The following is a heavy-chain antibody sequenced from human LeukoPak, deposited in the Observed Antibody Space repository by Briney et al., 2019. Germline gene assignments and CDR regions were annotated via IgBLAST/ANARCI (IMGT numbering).Heavy chain of an antibody. CDR1: GFTFSSYA. V-gene: IGHV3-23*01. J-gene: IGHJ4*02. CDR3: AKDRPPGWSGHLYYFDY. CDR2: ISGSGGST. Sequence: PGGSLRLSCAASGFTFSSYAMSWVRQAPGKGLEWVSAISGSGGSTYYADSVKGRFTISRDNSKNTLYLQMNSLRAEDTAVYYCAKDRPPGWSGHLYYFDYWGQGTLVTVSP. D-gene: IGHD3-3*01.